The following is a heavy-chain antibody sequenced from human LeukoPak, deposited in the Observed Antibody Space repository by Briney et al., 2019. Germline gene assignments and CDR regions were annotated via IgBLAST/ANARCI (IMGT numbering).Heavy chain of an antibody. J-gene: IGHJ4*02. CDR1: GFTFSSYG. CDR2: LRYDGSNK. D-gene: IGHD6-19*01. Sequence: GSLRLSCAASGFTFSSYGMHWVRQAPGKGLEWVAFLRYDGSNKYYADSVKGRFTISRDNSKNTMYLQMNSLRAEDTAVYYCARDLGSWSSGSFFDYWGQGTLVIVSS. CDR3: ARDLGSWSSGSFFDY. V-gene: IGHV3-30*02.